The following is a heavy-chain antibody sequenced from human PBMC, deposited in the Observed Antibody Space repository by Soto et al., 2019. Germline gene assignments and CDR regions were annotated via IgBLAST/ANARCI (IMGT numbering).Heavy chain of an antibody. Sequence: ASVKVSCKASFFTRCGSIFGRHAPGPRLEWMGWISTHNGNTIYAQKFQGRVIMTMDTSTTTVYMELRSLRPDDTAVYLCAREGILGLFDAYDLWGQGTMVTVSS. D-gene: IGHD3-3*01. J-gene: IGHJ3*01. V-gene: IGHV1-18*04. CDR2: ISTHNGNT. CDR1: FFTRCG. CDR3: AREGILGLFDAYDL.